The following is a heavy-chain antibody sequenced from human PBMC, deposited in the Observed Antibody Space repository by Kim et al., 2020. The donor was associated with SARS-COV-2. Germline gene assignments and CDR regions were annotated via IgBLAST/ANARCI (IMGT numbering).Heavy chain of an antibody. CDR3: ATQSVYCIGGRCYSRIDY. D-gene: IGHD2-15*01. V-gene: IGHV3-15*01. J-gene: IGHJ4*02. CDR1: GFTFSNAW. CDR2: IKTKTDGGTI. Sequence: GGSPRLSCIGSGFTFSNAWMSWVRQLPGKGLEWVGRIKTKTDGGTIDYAAPVKGRFTISRDDSKKTLYLQMNSLKSEDTAVYYCATQSVYCIGGRCYSRIDYWGQGALVTVSS.